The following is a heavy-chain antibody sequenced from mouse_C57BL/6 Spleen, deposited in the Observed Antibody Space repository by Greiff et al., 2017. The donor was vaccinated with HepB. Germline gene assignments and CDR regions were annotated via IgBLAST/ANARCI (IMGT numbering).Heavy chain of an antibody. CDR3: ASITTVVATNAMDY. Sequence: EVMLVESGGGLVKPGGSLKLSCAASGSTFSSYAMSWVRQTPEKRLEWVATISDGGSYTYYPDNVKGRFTISRDNAKNNLYLQMSHLKSEDTAMYYCASITTVVATNAMDYWGQGTSVTVSS. CDR1: GSTFSSYA. CDR2: ISDGGSYT. V-gene: IGHV5-4*03. D-gene: IGHD1-1*01. J-gene: IGHJ4*01.